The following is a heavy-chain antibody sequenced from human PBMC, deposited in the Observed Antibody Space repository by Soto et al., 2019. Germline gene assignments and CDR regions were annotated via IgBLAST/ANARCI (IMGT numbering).Heavy chain of an antibody. D-gene: IGHD6-13*01. CDR3: TKVWRESSAWCEH. CDR1: GFSFSDAW. Sequence: EVQLVESGGGLVKPGGSLSLSCAASGFSFSDAWMGWVRQAPGEGLEWVGRIKSKIDGGTTDYGAPVKGRFSISRDDSTNTLYLQMNSLKTVDTAVYYCTKVWRESSAWCEHWGQGTLVTVSS. J-gene: IGHJ1*01. V-gene: IGHV3-15*01. CDR2: IKSKIDGGTT.